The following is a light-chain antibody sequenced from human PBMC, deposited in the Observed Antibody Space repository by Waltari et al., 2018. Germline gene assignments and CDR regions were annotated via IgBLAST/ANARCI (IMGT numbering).Light chain of an antibody. CDR2: DAS. CDR3: QQRSTWPPVYT. Sequence: IVLTQSPATVSLSPGERVTLSCRASQGISSYLAWYQQKPGQAPRLPIYDASNRATGIPARFSGSGSGTDFTLTISSLEPEDFAIYYCQQRSTWPPVYTFGQGTKLEI. CDR1: QGISSY. V-gene: IGKV3-11*01. J-gene: IGKJ2*01.